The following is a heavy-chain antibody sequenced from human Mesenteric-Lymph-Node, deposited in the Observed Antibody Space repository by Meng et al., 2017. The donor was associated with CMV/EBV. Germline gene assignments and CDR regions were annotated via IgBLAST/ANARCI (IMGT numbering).Heavy chain of an antibody. J-gene: IGHJ6*02. Sequence: GGSLRLSCVASGFTFSTYGMHWVRQAPGKGLEWVSYISSSSSTIYYADSVKGRFTISRDNAKNSLYLQMNSLRAEDTAVYYCARDFLAGGMDVWGQGTTVTVSS. CDR1: GFTFSTYG. CDR3: ARDFLAGGMDV. D-gene: IGHD3-3*01. CDR2: ISSSSSTI. V-gene: IGHV3-48*04.